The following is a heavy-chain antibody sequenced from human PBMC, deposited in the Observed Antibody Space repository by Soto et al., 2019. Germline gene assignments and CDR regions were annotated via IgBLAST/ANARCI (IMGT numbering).Heavy chain of an antibody. D-gene: IGHD5-12*01. CDR1: GFTFRPYA. V-gene: IGHV3-23*01. CDR3: AKAESGLFFDF. CDR2: ISGGGGNT. Sequence: EVQLLESGGDLVQPGGSLRLSCAASGFTFRPYAMNWVRQAPGKGLEWASIISGGGGNTDYADSVKGRFTISRYNSENTLYLQLNSLRADDTAVYYCAKAESGLFFDFWGQGTLVAVSS. J-gene: IGHJ4*02.